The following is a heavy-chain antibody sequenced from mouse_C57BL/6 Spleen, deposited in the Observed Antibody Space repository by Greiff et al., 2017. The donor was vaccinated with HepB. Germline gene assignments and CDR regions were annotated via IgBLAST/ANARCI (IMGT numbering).Heavy chain of an antibody. Sequence: EVKLVESGGGLVKPGGSLKLSCAASGFTFSSYAMSWVRQTPEKRLEWVATISDGGSYTYYPDNVKGGFTISRDNAKNNLYLQMSQLNSEDTAMYYCERDRDEGYFNCFDYWGQGTTLTVSS. CDR3: ERDRDEGYFNCFDY. D-gene: IGHD2-3*01. CDR1: GFTFSSYA. J-gene: IGHJ2*01. CDR2: ISDGGSYT. V-gene: IGHV5-4*01.